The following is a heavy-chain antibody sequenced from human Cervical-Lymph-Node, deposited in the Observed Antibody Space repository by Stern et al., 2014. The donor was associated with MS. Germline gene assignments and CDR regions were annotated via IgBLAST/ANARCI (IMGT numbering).Heavy chain of an antibody. J-gene: IGHJ6*02. CDR2: ILYDGSNA. Sequence: VQLVESGGGVVQPGRSLRLSCAATGFNFSSYAMQWVRQAPGKGLEWVAVILYDGSNAYYADSVKGRFTISRDNSKKTLFLQMNSLRLEDTADYYCARDLLWFGEFDWGAMDVWGHGTTVTVSS. V-gene: IGHV3-30-3*01. D-gene: IGHD3-10*01. CDR3: ARDLLWFGEFDWGAMDV. CDR1: GFNFSSYA.